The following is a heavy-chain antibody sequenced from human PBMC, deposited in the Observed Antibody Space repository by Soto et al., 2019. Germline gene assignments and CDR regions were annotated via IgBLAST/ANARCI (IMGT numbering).Heavy chain of an antibody. CDR1: GYTFTSYG. CDR3: ARGRYGDY. D-gene: IGHD1-1*01. V-gene: IGHV1-18*01. Sequence: QVHLVQSGAEVKKPGASVKVSCKGSGYTFTSYGITWVRQAPGQGLEWMGWISAHNGNTDYAQKLQGRVTVTRDTATSTAYMELRSLRADDTAVYYCARGRYGDYWGQGALVTVSS. J-gene: IGHJ4*02. CDR2: ISAHNGNT.